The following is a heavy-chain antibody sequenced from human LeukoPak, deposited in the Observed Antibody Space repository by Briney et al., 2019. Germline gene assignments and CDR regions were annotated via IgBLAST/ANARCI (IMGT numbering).Heavy chain of an antibody. V-gene: IGHV3-23*01. CDR2: ISGSGGGT. J-gene: IGHJ4*02. Sequence: PGGFLRLSCAASGFTFSSYAVSWVRQAPGKGLEWVSAISGSGGGTYYADSVEGRFTISRDNSKNTLYLQMNSLSTEDTAVYYCAKTTTGYSSGRYPGWPVDYWGQGTLVTVSS. CDR1: GFTFSSYA. D-gene: IGHD6-19*01. CDR3: AKTTTGYSSGRYPGWPVDY.